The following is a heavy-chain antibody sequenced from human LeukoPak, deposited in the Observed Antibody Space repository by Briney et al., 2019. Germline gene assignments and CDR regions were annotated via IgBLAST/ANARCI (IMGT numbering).Heavy chain of an antibody. CDR1: GSSISSSSYY. V-gene: IGHV4-39*01. D-gene: IGHD4-23*01. J-gene: IGHJ6*02. CDR2: SYYSGST. Sequence: SETLSLTCTVSGSSISSSSYYWGWIRQPPGKGLEWIGSSYYSGSTYYNPSLKSRVTISVDTSKNQFSLKLSSVTAADTAVYYCARVVKVYYYGMDVWGQGTTVTVSS. CDR3: ARVVKVYYYGMDV.